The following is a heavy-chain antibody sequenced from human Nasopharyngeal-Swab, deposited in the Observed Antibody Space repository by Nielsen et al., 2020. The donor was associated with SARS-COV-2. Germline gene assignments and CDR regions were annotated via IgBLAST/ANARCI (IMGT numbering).Heavy chain of an antibody. V-gene: IGHV5-51*01. D-gene: IGHD2-21*02. J-gene: IGHJ3*02. Sequence: GESLKISCKGSGYSFTSYWIGWVRQMPGKGLEWMGIIYPGDSDTRYSPSFQGQVTISADKSISTAYLQWNSLKASDTAMYYCASGLVVVTAIRRSSYAFEIWGQGTMVTVSS. CDR3: ASGLVVVTAIRRSSYAFEI. CDR2: IYPGDSDT. CDR1: GYSFTSYW.